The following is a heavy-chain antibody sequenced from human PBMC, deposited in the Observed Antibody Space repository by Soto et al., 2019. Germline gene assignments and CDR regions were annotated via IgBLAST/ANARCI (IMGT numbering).Heavy chain of an antibody. CDR2: IDPSDSYT. D-gene: IGHD3-22*01. CDR3: ARHLWLVQQYYYDSTSHGSVDDVAQSNWFDP. CDR1: GYSFTSYW. V-gene: IGHV5-10-1*01. J-gene: IGHJ5*02. Sequence: PGESLKISCKGSGYSFTSYWISWVRQMPGKGLEWMGRIDPSDSYTNYSPSFQGHVTISADKSISTAYLQWSSLKASDTAMYYCARHLWLVQQYYYDSTSHGSVDDVAQSNWFDPWGQGTLVTVSS.